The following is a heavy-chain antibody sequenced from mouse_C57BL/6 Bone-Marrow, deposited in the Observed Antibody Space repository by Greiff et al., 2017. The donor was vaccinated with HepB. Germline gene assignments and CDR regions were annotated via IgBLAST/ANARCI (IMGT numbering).Heavy chain of an antibody. CDR3: ARLGAVYFDY. Sequence: QVQLQQPGAELVRPGTSVTLSCKASGYTFTSYWMHWVKQRPGQGLEWIGVIDPSDSYTNYNQKFKGKATLTVDTSSSTAYMQLSSLTSEDSAVYYCARLGAVYFDYWGQGTTLTVSS. CDR2: IDPSDSYT. V-gene: IGHV1-59*01. J-gene: IGHJ2*01. CDR1: GYTFTSYW.